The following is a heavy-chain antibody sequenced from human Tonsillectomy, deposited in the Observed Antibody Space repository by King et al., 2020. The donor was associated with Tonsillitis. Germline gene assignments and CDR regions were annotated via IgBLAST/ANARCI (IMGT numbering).Heavy chain of an antibody. CDR3: ARRGYSVGRCFDP. Sequence: LQLQESGPGLVKPSETLSLTCTVSGDSISSSHYYWGWIRQPPGKGLEWIGSIYYSGSSYYSPSLTSRVTISEDTSKNQLSLKLSSVTAADTAVYYFARRGYSVGRCFDPWGQGTLVTVSS. D-gene: IGHD3-22*01. J-gene: IGHJ5*02. CDR1: GDSISSSHYY. CDR2: IYYSGSS. V-gene: IGHV4-39*01.